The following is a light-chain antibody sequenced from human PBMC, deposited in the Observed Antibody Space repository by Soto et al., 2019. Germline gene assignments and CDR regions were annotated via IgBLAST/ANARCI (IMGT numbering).Light chain of an antibody. J-gene: IGKJ2*01. Sequence: EIVMTQSRASLSVSPGERAYVSYRASQTVASNLAWYQQKPGQAPRLLIHGASTRATGVPARFSGSGSGTEFTITISSLQSEDFAVYYCQEYHNWPPQYTFGQGTKLQIK. V-gene: IGKV3-15*01. CDR1: QTVASN. CDR2: GAS. CDR3: QEYHNWPPQYT.